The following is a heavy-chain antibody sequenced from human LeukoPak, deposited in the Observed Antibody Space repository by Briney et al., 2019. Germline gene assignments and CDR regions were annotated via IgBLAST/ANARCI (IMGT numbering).Heavy chain of an antibody. Sequence: SETLSLTCTVSGGSMTTHHWNWIRQTPGKGLEWIGYVFDSGRTKENPSLKSRVTLSADTSKNQLSLRLSSVTAADTAVYYCARQPNIVVVDNWFDPWGQGTLVAVSS. CDR1: GGSMTTHH. J-gene: IGHJ5*02. CDR2: VFDSGRT. CDR3: ARQPNIVVVDNWFDP. V-gene: IGHV4-59*11. D-gene: IGHD2-15*01.